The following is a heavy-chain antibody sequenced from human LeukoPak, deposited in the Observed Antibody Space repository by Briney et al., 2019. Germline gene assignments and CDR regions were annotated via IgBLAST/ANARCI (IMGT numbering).Heavy chain of an antibody. CDR2: ISAYNGNT. Sequence: ASVTVSCKASGYTFTSYGISWVRQAPGQGLEWMGWISAYNGNTNYAQKLQGRVTMTTDTSTSTAYMELRSLRSDDTAVYYCARDRGYYDSSGYCRFDYWGQGTLVTVSS. D-gene: IGHD3-22*01. CDR3: ARDRGYYDSSGYCRFDY. V-gene: IGHV1-18*01. CDR1: GYTFTSYG. J-gene: IGHJ4*02.